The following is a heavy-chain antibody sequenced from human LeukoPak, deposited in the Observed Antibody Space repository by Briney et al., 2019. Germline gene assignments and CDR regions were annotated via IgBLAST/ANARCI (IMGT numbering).Heavy chain of an antibody. V-gene: IGHV3-66*01. J-gene: IGHJ6*03. D-gene: IGHD3-9*01. Sequence: PGGSLRLSCAASGFTVSSNYMSWVRQAPGKGLEWVSVIYSGGSTYYADSVKGRFTISRDNSKNTLYLQMNSLRAEDTAVYYCARSDFDSPHYYYYYYMDVWGKGTTVTVSS. CDR1: GFTVSSNY. CDR2: IYSGGST. CDR3: ARSDFDSPHYYYYYYMDV.